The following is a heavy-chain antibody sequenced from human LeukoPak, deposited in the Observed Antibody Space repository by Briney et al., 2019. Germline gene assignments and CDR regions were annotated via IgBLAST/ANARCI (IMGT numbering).Heavy chain of an antibody. J-gene: IGHJ4*02. CDR1: GSSFTSYW. CDR3: ARGYCSGGSCHYYFDY. Sequence: GESLKISCQGSGSSFTSYWIGWVRQMPGKGLEWMGIIYPGDSDTRYSPSFQGQVTISADKSISTAYLQWSSLKASDTAMYYCARGYCSGGSCHYYFDYWGQGTLVTVSS. D-gene: IGHD2-15*01. CDR2: IYPGDSDT. V-gene: IGHV5-51*01.